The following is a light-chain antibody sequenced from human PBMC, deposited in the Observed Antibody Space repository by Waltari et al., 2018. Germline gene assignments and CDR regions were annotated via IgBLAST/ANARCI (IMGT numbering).Light chain of an antibody. Sequence: DVQVTQSPSSLSASVGDSVTITCRTSQDIDRYLIWYQQKPGNAPKLLIYAASYLQSGVPSRFSGSGSGTDFSLTISSLQPEDFAVYYCQQNYRTPTFGGGTKVEDK. CDR2: AAS. V-gene: IGKV1-39*01. J-gene: IGKJ4*01. CDR1: QDIDRY. CDR3: QQNYRTPT.